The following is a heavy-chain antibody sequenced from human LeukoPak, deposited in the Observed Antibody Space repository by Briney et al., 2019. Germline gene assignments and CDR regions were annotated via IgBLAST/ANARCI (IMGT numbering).Heavy chain of an antibody. V-gene: IGHV1-69*05. Sequence: SVKVSCKASGGTFSSYAISWVRQAPGQGLEWMGGIIPISGTADYAQKFQGRVTITTDESTSTAYMELSSLRSDDTAVYYCARDENGWLQPTGDAFDIWGQGTMVTVSS. J-gene: IGHJ3*02. D-gene: IGHD5-24*01. CDR2: IIPISGTA. CDR1: GGTFSSYA. CDR3: ARDENGWLQPTGDAFDI.